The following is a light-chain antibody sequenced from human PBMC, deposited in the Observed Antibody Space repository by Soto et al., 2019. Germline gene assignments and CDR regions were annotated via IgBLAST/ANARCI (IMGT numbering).Light chain of an antibody. CDR1: NSDVGTHNL. CDR2: EGT. Sequence: QSALTQPASVSGSPGQSITISCTGTNSDVGTHNLVSWYQQHPGKAPKLIIYEGTKRPSGASNRFSGSKSGNTAYLTISGLQVEDEAEYFCFSFTTTSTLVFGTGTKVTVL. CDR3: FSFTTTSTLV. V-gene: IGLV2-14*02. J-gene: IGLJ1*01.